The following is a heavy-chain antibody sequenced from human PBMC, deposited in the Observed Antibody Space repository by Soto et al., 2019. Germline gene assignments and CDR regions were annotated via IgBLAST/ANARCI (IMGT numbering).Heavy chain of an antibody. CDR3: ARAGTTMVRGVISGWFDP. D-gene: IGHD3-10*01. V-gene: IGHV4-59*01. Sequence: ASEMMCVSWSVAGGSSGGFYGRWIRQHPGKGLEWIGYIYYSGSTNYNPSLKSRVTISVDTSKNQFSLKLSSVTAADTAVYYCARAGTTMVRGVISGWFDPWGQGTLVTVSS. CDR1: GGSSGGFY. J-gene: IGHJ5*02. CDR2: IYYSGST.